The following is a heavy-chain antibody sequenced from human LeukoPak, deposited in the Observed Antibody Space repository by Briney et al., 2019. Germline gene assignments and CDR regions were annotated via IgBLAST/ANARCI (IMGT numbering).Heavy chain of an antibody. CDR1: GFTFSSYA. Sequence: PGGSLRLSCAASGFTFSSYAMSWVRQAPGKGLEWVSAISGSGGTTYYADPVKGRFTISRDNSKNTLYLQMNSLRAEDTALYYCAIDSEYGGPRGYFDYWGQGTLVTVSS. V-gene: IGHV3-23*01. D-gene: IGHD4-23*01. CDR3: AIDSEYGGPRGYFDY. CDR2: ISGSGGTT. J-gene: IGHJ4*02.